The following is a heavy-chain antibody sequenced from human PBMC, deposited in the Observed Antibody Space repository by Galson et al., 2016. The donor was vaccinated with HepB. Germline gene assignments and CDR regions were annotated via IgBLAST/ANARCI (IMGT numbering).Heavy chain of an antibody. CDR3: ARDLGTGAFEWLSYY. CDR2: ISGHNGNT. CDR1: GYTFNRYG. J-gene: IGHJ4*02. V-gene: IGHV1-18*01. Sequence: SVKVSCKASGYTFNRYGINWVRQAPGQGLEWVGWISGHNGNTGYAQKFQGRVTMTKDASTSTVYMDLRSLRSDDTAVYYCARDLGTGAFEWLSYYWGQGTLVSVSS. D-gene: IGHD3-3*01.